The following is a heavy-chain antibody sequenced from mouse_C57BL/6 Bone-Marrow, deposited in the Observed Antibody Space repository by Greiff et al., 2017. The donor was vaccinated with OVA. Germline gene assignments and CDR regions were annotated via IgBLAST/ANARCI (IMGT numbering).Heavy chain of an antibody. CDR3: ARLRRGDYFDY. Sequence: VQLQQSGAELVKPGASVKISCKASGYAFSSYWMNWVKQRPGKGLEWIGQIYPGDGDTNYNGKFKGKATLTADKTSSTAYMQLSSLTSEDSAVYFCARLRRGDYFDYWGQGTTLPVSS. CDR1: GYAFSSYW. CDR2: IYPGDGDT. J-gene: IGHJ2*01. V-gene: IGHV1-80*01.